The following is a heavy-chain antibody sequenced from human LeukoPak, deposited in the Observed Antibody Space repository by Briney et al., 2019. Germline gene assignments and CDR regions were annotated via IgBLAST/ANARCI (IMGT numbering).Heavy chain of an antibody. CDR2: ISSSGSPI. Sequence: GGSLRLSCATSGFTFSDYYMSWIRQAAGKGLEWVSNISSSGSPIYYADSVKGRFTISRDNAKNSLFLQMNSLRAEDTAVYYCAELGITMIGGVWGKGTTVTISS. D-gene: IGHD3-10*02. V-gene: IGHV3-11*04. CDR1: GFTFSDYY. CDR3: AELGITMIGGV. J-gene: IGHJ6*04.